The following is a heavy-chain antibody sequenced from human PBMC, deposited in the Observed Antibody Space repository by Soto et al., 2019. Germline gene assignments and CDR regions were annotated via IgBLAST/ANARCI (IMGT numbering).Heavy chain of an antibody. CDR3: AQRRRDYGLGRERAHYFGH. D-gene: IGHD3-10*01. Sequence: QITLKESGPTLVRPTQTLTLTCTFSGFSLSTTGVGVVWIRQPPGKALEWLALIYWDDDKRYSPSLKSRLTITKDTSKNEVILKMTNNDPVDTATYYWAQRRRDYGLGRERAHYFGHWGQGTLVTDSS. V-gene: IGHV2-5*02. CDR1: GFSLSTTGVG. J-gene: IGHJ4*02. CDR2: IYWDDDK.